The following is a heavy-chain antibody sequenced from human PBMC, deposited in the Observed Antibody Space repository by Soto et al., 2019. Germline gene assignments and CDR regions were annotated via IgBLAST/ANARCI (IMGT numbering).Heavy chain of an antibody. CDR1: GFTFSTST. CDR2: ISDSSGTI. Sequence: EVQLVESGGGLVQPGGSLRLSCAASGFTFSTSTMVWIRQAPGKGLEWLSYISDSSGTIHYADSVRGGFTISRYEAKNTLYEQMNSLRAEETAVYYCARDYDDRCCSGSEGRCDYYYYLDVWGKGTPVTVSS. D-gene: IGHD2-15*01. CDR3: ARDYDDRCCSGSEGRCDYYYYLDV. V-gene: IGHV3-48*01. J-gene: IGHJ6*03.